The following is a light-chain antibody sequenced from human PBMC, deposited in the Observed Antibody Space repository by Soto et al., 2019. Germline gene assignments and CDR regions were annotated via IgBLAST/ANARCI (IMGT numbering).Light chain of an antibody. CDR2: DVS. CDR3: NSYSSSTTLYL. V-gene: IGLV2-14*01. CDR1: STDVSGYNY. J-gene: IGLJ1*01. Sequence: QSVLTRPASVSGSPGQSITISCTGTSTDVSGYNYVSWYQQHPSKATKLMNSDVSNRPSGVSIRFTGSKSGNTASLTISGLLAEDEADYYCNSYSSSTTLYLFGTGTKVTVL.